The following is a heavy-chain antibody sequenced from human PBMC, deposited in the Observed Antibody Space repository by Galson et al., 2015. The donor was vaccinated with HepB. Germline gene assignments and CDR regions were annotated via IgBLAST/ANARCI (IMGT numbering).Heavy chain of an antibody. CDR3: ARDRVGYSSGWYRWFDP. D-gene: IGHD6-19*01. J-gene: IGHJ5*02. Sequence: ETLSLTCTVSGGSISSYYWSWIRQPPGKGLEWIGYIYYSGSTNYNPSLKSRVTISVDTSKNQFSLKLSSVTAADTVVYYCARDRVGYSSGWYRWFDPWGQGTLVTVSS. CDR2: IYYSGST. CDR1: GGSISSYY. V-gene: IGHV4-59*01.